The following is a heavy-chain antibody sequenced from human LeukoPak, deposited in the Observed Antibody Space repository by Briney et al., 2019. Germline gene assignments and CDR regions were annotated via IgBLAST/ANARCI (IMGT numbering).Heavy chain of an antibody. CDR2: INPNSGGT. CDR1: GYTFTGHY. D-gene: IGHD3-3*01. J-gene: IGHJ5*02. Sequence: ASVKVSCKASGYTFTGHYLHWVRQAPGQGLEWMGWINPNSGGTKYAQKFQGRVTLTRDTSISTAYMELSRLRCDDTAVYYCARSYDFWSGPPFDPWGQGTLVTVSS. V-gene: IGHV1-2*02. CDR3: ARSYDFWSGPPFDP.